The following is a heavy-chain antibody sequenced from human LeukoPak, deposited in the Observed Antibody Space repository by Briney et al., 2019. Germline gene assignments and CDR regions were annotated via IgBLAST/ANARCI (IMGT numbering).Heavy chain of an antibody. D-gene: IGHD3-10*01. Sequence: SETLSLTCTVSGGSISPLYWSWIRQPPGKGLEFIGYIYYSGTTNYNPSLKSRVTLSVDTSKNQFSLKLSSVTAADTAVYYCARGGVAAKYYFDSWGQGTLVTISS. CDR3: ARGGVAAKYYFDS. CDR2: IYYSGTT. J-gene: IGHJ4*02. CDR1: GGSISPLY. V-gene: IGHV4-59*11.